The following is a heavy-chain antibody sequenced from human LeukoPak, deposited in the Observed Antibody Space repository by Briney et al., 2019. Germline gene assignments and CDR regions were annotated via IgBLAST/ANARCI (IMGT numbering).Heavy chain of an antibody. D-gene: IGHD6-6*01. CDR1: GFTFSSYA. CDR3: AKHLEYSSSSLDY. J-gene: IGHJ4*02. CDR2: ISGSGGST. Sequence: GGSLRLSCAASGFTFSSYAMSWVRQAPGKGLEWVSAISGSGGSTYYADSVKGRFTISRDNSKNTLYLQMNGLRAEDTAVYYCAKHLEYSSSSLDYWGQGTLVTVSS. V-gene: IGHV3-23*01.